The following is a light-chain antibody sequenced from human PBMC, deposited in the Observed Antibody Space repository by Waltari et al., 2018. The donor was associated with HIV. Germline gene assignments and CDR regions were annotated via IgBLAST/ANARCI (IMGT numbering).Light chain of an antibody. CDR1: SSNIGNNA. J-gene: IGLJ1*01. CDR2: YDD. Sequence: QSVLTQPPSVSEAPRQRVTISCSGSSSNIGNNAVNWYQQVPGKAPKLLIYYDDLLSSGVSGRFSGAKSGTSASLAIRGLQSEDEAEYYCAAWDDYLNGYVFGSGTKVTVL. CDR3: AAWDDYLNGYV. V-gene: IGLV1-36*01.